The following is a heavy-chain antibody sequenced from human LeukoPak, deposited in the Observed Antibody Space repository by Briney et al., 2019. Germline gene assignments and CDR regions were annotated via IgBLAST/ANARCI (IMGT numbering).Heavy chain of an antibody. D-gene: IGHD2-21*02. CDR3: VRDCETHCGGDPPDY. J-gene: IGHJ4*02. Sequence: GFLRLSCVVSGFTFRRYWMRWVRQGPREGLEVVARIKEGGSENYYVDSVKGRFTISRDDAKNSLYLQMNSLRAGDTAVYYCVRDCETHCGGDPPDYWGQGTPVIVSS. V-gene: IGHV3-7*01. CDR2: IKEGGSEN. CDR1: GFTFRRYW.